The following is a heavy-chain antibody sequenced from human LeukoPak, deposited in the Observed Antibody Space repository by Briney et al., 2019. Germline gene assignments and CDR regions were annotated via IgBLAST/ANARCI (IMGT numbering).Heavy chain of an antibody. CDR2: ISYDGSNK. CDR3: AKDLNLQWTLDY. V-gene: IGHV3-30*18. CDR1: GFTFSSYG. Sequence: GGSLRLSCAASGFTFSSYGMHWVRQAPGKGLEGVAVISYDGSNKYYADSVKGRFTISRDNSKNTLYLQMNSLRAEDTAVYYCAKDLNLQWTLDYWGQGTLVTVSS. D-gene: IGHD4-11*01. J-gene: IGHJ4*02.